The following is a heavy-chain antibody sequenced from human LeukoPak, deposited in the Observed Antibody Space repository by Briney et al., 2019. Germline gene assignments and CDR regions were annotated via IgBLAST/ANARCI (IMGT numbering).Heavy chain of an antibody. CDR3: ARGVPKTSYYYYYMDV. D-gene: IGHD4-11*01. CDR1: GVTFRSDT. V-gene: IGHV3-21*01. J-gene: IGHJ6*03. CDR2: ISSGSTYM. Sequence: GGSLRLSCAASGVTFRSDTLNWVRQAPGKGLEWVSSISSGSTYMYYADSVKGRFTISRDNAKNSLYLQMNSLRAEDTAVYYCARGVPKTSYYYYYMDVWGKGTTVTVSS.